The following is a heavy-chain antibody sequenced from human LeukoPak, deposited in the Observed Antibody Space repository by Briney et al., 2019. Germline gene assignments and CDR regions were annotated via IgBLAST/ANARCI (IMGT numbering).Heavy chain of an antibody. V-gene: IGHV3-33*06. D-gene: IGHD3-3*01. CDR2: IWYDGSNK. CDR1: GFTFSSYG. CDR3: AKDSKRFLEWSPYYFDY. J-gene: IGHJ4*02. Sequence: GGSLRLSCAASGFTFSSYGMHWVRQAPGKGLEWVAVIWYDGSNKYYADSVKGRFTISRDNSKNTLYLQMNSLRAEDTAVYYCAKDSKRFLEWSPYYFDYWGQGTLVTVSS.